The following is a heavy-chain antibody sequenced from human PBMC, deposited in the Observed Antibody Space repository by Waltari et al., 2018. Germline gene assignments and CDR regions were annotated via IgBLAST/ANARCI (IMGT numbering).Heavy chain of an antibody. D-gene: IGHD3-22*01. V-gene: IGHV3-33*01. CDR2: IWYDGSNK. CDR1: GSTFSTLG. J-gene: IGHJ6*03. Sequence: QVQLVESGGGGVKPGGSLRLSCAGSGSTFSTLGLPGVRRAPGKGLEWVAVIWYDGSNKYYADSVKGRFTISRDNSKNTLYLQMNSLRAEDTAVYYCARLYGGYYYVDYYYYMDVWGKGTTVTVSS. CDR3: ARLYGGYYYVDYYYYMDV.